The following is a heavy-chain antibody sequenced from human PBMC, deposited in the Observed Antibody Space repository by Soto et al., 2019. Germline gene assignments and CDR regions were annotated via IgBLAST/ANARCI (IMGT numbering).Heavy chain of an antibody. D-gene: IGHD3-22*01. CDR1: GGSISSGDYY. CDR2: IYYSGST. J-gene: IGHJ4*02. V-gene: IGHV4-30-4*01. Sequence: SETLSLTCTVSGGSISSGDYYWSWIRQPPGKGLEWIGYIYYSGSTYYNPSLKSRVTISVDTSKNQFSLKLSSVTAADTAVYYCARDPRDYYDSSGYPRWGQGTLVTVSS. CDR3: ARDPRDYYDSSGYPR.